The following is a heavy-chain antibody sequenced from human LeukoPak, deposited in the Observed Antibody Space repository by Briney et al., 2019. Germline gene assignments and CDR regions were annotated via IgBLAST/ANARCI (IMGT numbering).Heavy chain of an antibody. V-gene: IGHV3-33*06. Sequence: PGRSLRLSCAASGFTFISYGMHWVRQAPGKGLEWVAVICYEGSNKYYADSVKGRFTISRDNSKNTLYLQMNSLRAEDTAVYYCANGDLAYCGGDCYSGAFDIWGQGTMVTVSS. D-gene: IGHD2-21*02. CDR2: ICYEGSNK. J-gene: IGHJ3*02. CDR3: ANGDLAYCGGDCYSGAFDI. CDR1: GFTFISYG.